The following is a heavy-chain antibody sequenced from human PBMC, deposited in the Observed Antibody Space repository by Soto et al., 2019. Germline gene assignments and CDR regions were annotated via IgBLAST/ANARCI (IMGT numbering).Heavy chain of an antibody. J-gene: IGHJ4*02. V-gene: IGHV3-21*01. CDR1: GFTFKLYT. CDR3: ARDAASSLDH. Sequence: EVQLVESGGGLVKPGGSLRLSCAASGFTFKLYTMHWVRQAPGKGLEWVSFCTPSSSSISYADSVEGRFTISRDNARNSLYLQIHNLRAEYTAVYYCARDAASSLDHWGQGTLVTVSS. D-gene: IGHD6-13*01. CDR2: CTPSSSSI.